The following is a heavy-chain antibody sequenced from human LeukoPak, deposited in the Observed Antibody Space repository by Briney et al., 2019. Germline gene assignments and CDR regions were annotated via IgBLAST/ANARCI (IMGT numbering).Heavy chain of an antibody. CDR2: IYHSGST. CDR1: GYSISSGYY. D-gene: IGHD5-24*01. V-gene: IGHV4-38-2*02. J-gene: IGHJ5*02. Sequence: SETLSLTCTVSGYSISSGYYWGWIRQPPGKGLEWIGSIYHSGSTYYNPSLKRRVTISVDTSKNQFSLKLSSVTAADTAVYYCARDPEEMARGFDPWGQGTLVTVSS. CDR3: ARDPEEMARGFDP.